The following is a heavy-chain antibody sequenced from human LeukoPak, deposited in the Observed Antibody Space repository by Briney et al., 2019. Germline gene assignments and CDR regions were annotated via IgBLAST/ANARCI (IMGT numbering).Heavy chain of an antibody. CDR2: ISSSSSYT. Sequence: NPGGSLRLSCAASGFTFSDYYMSWIRQAPGKGLEWASYISSSSSYTNYADSVKGRFTISRDNAKNSLYLQMNSLRAEDTAVYYCASGSSSWYSVGDWGQGTLVTVSS. D-gene: IGHD6-13*01. J-gene: IGHJ4*02. CDR1: GFTFSDYY. V-gene: IGHV3-11*03. CDR3: ASGSSSWYSVGD.